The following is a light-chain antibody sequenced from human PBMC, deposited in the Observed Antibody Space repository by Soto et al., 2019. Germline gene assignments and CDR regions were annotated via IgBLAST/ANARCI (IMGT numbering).Light chain of an antibody. J-gene: IGLJ1*01. CDR2: DVS. V-gene: IGLV2-14*03. Sequence: QSALTQPASVSGSPGQSITISCTGTSSDVGGYNYVSWYQQHPGKAPKLMIFDVSNRPSGVSYRFSGSKSGNTASLTISGLQAEDEADYYCSSYTSSSTYVFRTGTKLTVL. CDR1: SSDVGGYNY. CDR3: SSYTSSSTYV.